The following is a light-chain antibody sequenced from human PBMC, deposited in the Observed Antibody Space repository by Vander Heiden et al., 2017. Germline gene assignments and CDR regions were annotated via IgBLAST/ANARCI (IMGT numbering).Light chain of an antibody. CDR1: QSISSW. J-gene: IGKJ1*01. CDR2: KAS. Sequence: DIQMTQSPSTLSASVGDRVTITCRASQSISSWLAWYQQKPGKAPKLLIYKASSLESGVPSRFSGSGSGTEFTLTISSRQPDDFATYYCQQDKSYSRWTFGQGTKVEIK. V-gene: IGKV1-5*03. CDR3: QQDKSYSRWT.